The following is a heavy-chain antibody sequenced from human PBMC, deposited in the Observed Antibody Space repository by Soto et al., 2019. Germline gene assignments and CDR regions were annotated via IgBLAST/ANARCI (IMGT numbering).Heavy chain of an antibody. CDR3: ARSQGSSTSLEIYYYYYYGMDV. Sequence: QVQLVQSGAEVKKPGSSVKVSCKASGGTFGSYAISWVRQAPGQGPEWMGGIIPITGTANYAQKFQGRVTTTADESTSTAPMQLSSLRSEDTAVYYCARSQGSSTSLEIYYYYYYGMDVWGQGTTVTVSS. V-gene: IGHV1-69*01. J-gene: IGHJ6*02. CDR2: IIPITGTA. CDR1: GGTFGSYA. D-gene: IGHD2-2*01.